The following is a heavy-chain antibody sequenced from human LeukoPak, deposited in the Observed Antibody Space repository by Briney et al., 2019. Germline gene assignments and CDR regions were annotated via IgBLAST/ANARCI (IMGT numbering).Heavy chain of an antibody. V-gene: IGHV3-30*18. CDR1: GFTFSSYG. J-gene: IGHJ6*03. CDR3: AKAQYYYDSSGYYYDYYYYMDV. Sequence: GGSLRLSCAASGFTFSSYGMHWVRQAPGKGLEWVAVISYDGSNKYYADSVKGRFTISRDNSKNTLYLQMNSLRAEDTAVYYCAKAQYYYDSSGYYYDYYYYMDVWGKGTTVTISS. D-gene: IGHD3-22*01. CDR2: ISYDGSNK.